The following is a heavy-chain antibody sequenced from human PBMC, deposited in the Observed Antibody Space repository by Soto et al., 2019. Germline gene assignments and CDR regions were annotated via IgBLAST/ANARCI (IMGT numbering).Heavy chain of an antibody. Sequence: LRLSCAASGFSFSNYAMNWVRQAPGKGLEWVSAISAGGSNTNYADSVKGRFTISSDNSKNTLYLQMNGLRADDTAVYYCAKEYSTSFDYWGQGTPVTVSS. D-gene: IGHD6-6*01. CDR3: AKEYSTSFDY. CDR1: GFSFSNYA. V-gene: IGHV3-23*01. J-gene: IGHJ4*02. CDR2: ISAGGSNT.